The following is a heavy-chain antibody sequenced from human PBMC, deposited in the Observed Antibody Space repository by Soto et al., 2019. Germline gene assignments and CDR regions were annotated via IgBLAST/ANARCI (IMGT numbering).Heavy chain of an antibody. Sequence: SETLSLTCTVSGGSISSYYWSWIRQPPGKGLEWIGYIYYSGSTNYNPSLKSRVTTSVDTSKNQFSLKLSSVTAADTAVYYCARFIAAAGISSXFDPWGQGTLVTVSS. CDR1: GGSISSYY. J-gene: IGHJ5*02. CDR2: IYYSGST. CDR3: ARFIAAAGISSXFDP. V-gene: IGHV4-59*08. D-gene: IGHD6-13*01.